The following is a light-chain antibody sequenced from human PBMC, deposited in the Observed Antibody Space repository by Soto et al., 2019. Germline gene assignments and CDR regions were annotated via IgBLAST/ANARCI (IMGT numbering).Light chain of an antibody. CDR2: GAS. J-gene: IGKJ1*01. Sequence: ELVMTQSLVSRPLSPGERAALCRRASQSVSSSYLAWYQQKPGQAPRLLIYGASSRATGIPDRVSGSGSGTDFTLTISRLEPEAFAVYYCQPRGNWPPSITFGQGTKVDIK. CDR1: QSVSSSY. V-gene: IGKV3D-20*02. CDR3: QPRGNWPPSIT.